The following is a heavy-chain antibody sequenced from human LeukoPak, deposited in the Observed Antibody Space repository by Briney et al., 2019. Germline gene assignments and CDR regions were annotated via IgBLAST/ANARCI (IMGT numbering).Heavy chain of an antibody. CDR2: INTNSGNT. D-gene: IGHD6-19*01. Sequence: GGSVKVSCKTSGYTFSSYDINWVRQARGQGLEWIGCINTNSGNTYYADNFQGRVTMTRDTSINTAYMHMNSLRADDTAVYYCARRPRGSGWAHDGFDIWGQGTMVTVSS. V-gene: IGHV1-8*01. CDR1: GYTFSSYD. J-gene: IGHJ3*02. CDR3: ARRPRGSGWAHDGFDI.